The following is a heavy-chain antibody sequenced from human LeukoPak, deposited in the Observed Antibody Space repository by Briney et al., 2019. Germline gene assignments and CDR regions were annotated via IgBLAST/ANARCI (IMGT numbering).Heavy chain of an antibody. J-gene: IGHJ4*02. CDR3: ATDRGWRTSGYYLYYFEY. CDR2: IKHDGSEK. D-gene: IGHD3-3*01. Sequence: PGGSLRLSCAASEFILTNYFMSWVRQAPGKGLEWVARIKHDGSEKYYVDSVRGRFTISRDNTMNSLYLQMSSLRAEDTAVYYCATDRGWRTSGYYLYYFEYWGQGTLVTYSS. V-gene: IGHV3-7*01. CDR1: EFILTNYF.